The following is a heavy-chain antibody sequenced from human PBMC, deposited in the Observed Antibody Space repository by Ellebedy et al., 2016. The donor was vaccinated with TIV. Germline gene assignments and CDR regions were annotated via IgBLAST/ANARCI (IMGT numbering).Heavy chain of an antibody. Sequence: VSVKVSCKASGYTFTDYVVNWVRLAPGQGPEWMGWINPNTGNPTYAQGFTGRFVFSSDTSVGTAYLQISRLKAEDTAVYFCARDRDSSGWYWGYWGQGTRVTVSS. D-gene: IGHD6-19*01. CDR3: ARDRDSSGWYWGY. V-gene: IGHV7-4-1*02. CDR2: INPNTGNP. J-gene: IGHJ4*02. CDR1: GYTFTDYV.